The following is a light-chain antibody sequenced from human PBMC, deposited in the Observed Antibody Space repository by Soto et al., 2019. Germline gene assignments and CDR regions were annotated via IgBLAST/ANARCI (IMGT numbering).Light chain of an antibody. Sequence: EIVMTQSPATLSVSPGETATLSCRASQAINSNLAWYQQRVGQAPRLRVYGASTRATGVPARVSGSGSETEFTLTIRGLQSEDFALYYCQKYHNWTLTFHGGTKVDIK. J-gene: IGKJ4*01. CDR1: QAINSN. CDR3: QKYHNWTLT. CDR2: GAS. V-gene: IGKV3-15*01.